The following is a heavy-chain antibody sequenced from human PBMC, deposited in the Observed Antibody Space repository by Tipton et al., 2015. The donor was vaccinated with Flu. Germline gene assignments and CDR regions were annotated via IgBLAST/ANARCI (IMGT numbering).Heavy chain of an antibody. CDR1: GYTFSGYY. CDR2: INPNSGGI. CDR3: AREGPYGRRSPETTFDY. Sequence: QVQLVQSGAEVKKAGASVKVSCKASGYTFSGYYIHWVRQAPGQGLEWLGRINPNSGGINYSQNFQGRVTVTSDTSMNTAYMELNSLRSDDTAMYYCAREGPYGRRSPETTFDYWGQGTLVTVSS. J-gene: IGHJ4*02. D-gene: IGHD4-17*01. V-gene: IGHV1-2*06.